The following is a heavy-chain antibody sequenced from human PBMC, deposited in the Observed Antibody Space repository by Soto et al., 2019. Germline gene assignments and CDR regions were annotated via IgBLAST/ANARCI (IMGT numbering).Heavy chain of an antibody. CDR1: GGSISSGSYY. J-gene: IGHJ5*02. CDR3: ARHTPYLYFYGSGSYYKSSWFDP. V-gene: IGHV4-39*01. CDR2: FSYSGST. Sequence: SETLSLTCTVSGGSISSGSYYWDWIRQPPGKGLEWIGSFSYSGSTYYNPSLKSRVTISVDTSKNQFSLKLSSVTAADTAVYYCARHTPYLYFYGSGSYYKSSWFDPWGQGTLVTVSS. D-gene: IGHD3-10*01.